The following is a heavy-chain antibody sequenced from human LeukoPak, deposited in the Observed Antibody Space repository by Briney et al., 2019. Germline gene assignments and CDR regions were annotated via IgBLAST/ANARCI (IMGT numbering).Heavy chain of an antibody. V-gene: IGHV1-8*01. CDR2: MNPNSGNT. J-gene: IGHJ6*03. D-gene: IGHD2-2*01. CDR1: GYTFTSYD. Sequence: ASVKVSCKASGYTFTSYDINWVRQATGQRLEWMGWMNPNSGNTGYAQKFQGRVTMTRNTSISTAYMELSSLRSEDTAVYYCARRKVYCSSTSCQWYYYMDVWGKGTTVTVSS. CDR3: ARRKVYCSSTSCQWYYYMDV.